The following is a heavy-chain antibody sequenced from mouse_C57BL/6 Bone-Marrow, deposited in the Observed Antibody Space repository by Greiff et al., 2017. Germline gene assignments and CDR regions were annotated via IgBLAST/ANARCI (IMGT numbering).Heavy chain of an antibody. Sequence: VQLMESGGGLVKPGGSLKLSCAASGFTFSDYGMHWVRQAPEKGLEWVAYISSGSSTIYYADTVKGRFTISRDNAKNTLFLQMTSLRSEDTAMYYCASAYAMDYWGQGTSGTVSA. V-gene: IGHV5-17*01. CDR1: GFTFSDYG. CDR3: ASAYAMDY. CDR2: ISSGSSTI. J-gene: IGHJ4*01.